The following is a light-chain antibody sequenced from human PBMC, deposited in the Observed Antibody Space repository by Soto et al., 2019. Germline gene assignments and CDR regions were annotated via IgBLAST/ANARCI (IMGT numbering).Light chain of an antibody. Sequence: EIVMTQYPDTLSVSPGERATLSCRASQSVSIDLAWYQQTPGQAPRLLIYGASSRATGIPARFSGSGSGTDFTLTISRLEPEDFAVYYCQQYGSSPSWTFGQGTKVDIK. V-gene: IGKV3-20*01. J-gene: IGKJ1*01. CDR2: GAS. CDR1: QSVSID. CDR3: QQYGSSPSWT.